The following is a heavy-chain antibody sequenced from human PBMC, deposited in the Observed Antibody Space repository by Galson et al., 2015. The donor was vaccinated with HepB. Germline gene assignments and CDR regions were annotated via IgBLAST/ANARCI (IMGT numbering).Heavy chain of an antibody. Sequence: ETLSLTCTVSGGSISSYYWSWIRQPPGKGLEWIGYIYYSGSTNYNPSLKSRVTISVDTSKNQFSLKLSSVTAADTAVYYCARGMDYGMDVWGQGTTVTVSS. CDR1: GGSISSYY. CDR2: IYYSGST. V-gene: IGHV4-59*01. D-gene: IGHD5-24*01. J-gene: IGHJ6*02. CDR3: ARGMDYGMDV.